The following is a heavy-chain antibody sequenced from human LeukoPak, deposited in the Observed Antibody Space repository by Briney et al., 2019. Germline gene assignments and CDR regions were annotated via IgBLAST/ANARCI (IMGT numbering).Heavy chain of an antibody. CDR1: GYTFTSYD. J-gene: IGHJ5*02. V-gene: IGHV1-8*01. Sequence: GASVKVSCTASGYTFTSYDINWVRQATGQGLEWMGWMNPNSGNTGYAQKFQGRVTMTRNTSISTAYMELSSLRSEDTAVYYCAISAVPAAGTNWFDPWGQGTLVTVSS. D-gene: IGHD2-2*01. CDR2: MNPNSGNT. CDR3: AISAVPAAGTNWFDP.